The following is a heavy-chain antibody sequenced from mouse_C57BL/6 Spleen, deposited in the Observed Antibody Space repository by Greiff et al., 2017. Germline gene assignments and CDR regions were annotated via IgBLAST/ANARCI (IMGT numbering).Heavy chain of an antibody. J-gene: IGHJ4*01. CDR3: ARRADKRRSPSYEAYAMDD. D-gene: IGHD2-3*01. CDR2: IYWDDDK. Sequence: QVTLKVSGPGILQSSQTLSLTCSFSGFSLSTSGMGVSWIRQPSGKGLEWLAHIYWDDDKRYNPSLKSRLTISKDTSRNQVFLKITSVDTADTATYYCARRADKRRSPSYEAYAMDDWGQGTSVTVSS. V-gene: IGHV8-12*01. CDR1: GFSLSTSGMG.